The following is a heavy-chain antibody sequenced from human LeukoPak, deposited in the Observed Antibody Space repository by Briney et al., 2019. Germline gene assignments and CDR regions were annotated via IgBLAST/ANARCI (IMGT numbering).Heavy chain of an antibody. CDR2: FPPEDGER. Sequence: GAPVSVSYTASEYSLTYFSINGVRQAPGKGFEWMGGFPPEDGERVYAEKLQGRFTIPKDNSANTAYMELSSLKSEDTAVYFCTAGVAVSRWYYFDYWGQGTLVTVSS. V-gene: IGHV1-24*01. D-gene: IGHD6-13*01. CDR3: TAGVAVSRWYYFDY. CDR1: EYSLTYFS. J-gene: IGHJ4*02.